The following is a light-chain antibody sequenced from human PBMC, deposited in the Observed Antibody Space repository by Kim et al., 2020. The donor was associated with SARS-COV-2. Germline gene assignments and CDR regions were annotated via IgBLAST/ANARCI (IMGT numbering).Light chain of an antibody. J-gene: IGLJ3*02. CDR2: KND. CDR1: NIGTKH. CDR3: QVWDSNTVV. V-gene: IGLV3-9*01. Sequence: SYELTQPPSVSVFLGQTAKITCAGNNIGTKHVHWYQQKSGQAPVMVIYKNDNRASGIPERFSGSNSGNTATLTISRTQAGDEADYYCQVWDSNTVVFGAGTKVTVL.